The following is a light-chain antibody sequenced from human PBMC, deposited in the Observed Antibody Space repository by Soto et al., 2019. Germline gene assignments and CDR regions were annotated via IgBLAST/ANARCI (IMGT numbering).Light chain of an antibody. J-gene: IGLJ3*02. Sequence: QSVLTQPPSVSGAPGQRVTISCTGSSSNIGAGYDVHWYQQLPGTAPKLLIYGNSNRPSEVPDRFSGSKSGTSASLAITGLQAEDEADYYCQSYDSSLSGCVFGGGTKLTVL. CDR2: GNS. V-gene: IGLV1-40*01. CDR1: SSNIGAGYD. CDR3: QSYDSSLSGCV.